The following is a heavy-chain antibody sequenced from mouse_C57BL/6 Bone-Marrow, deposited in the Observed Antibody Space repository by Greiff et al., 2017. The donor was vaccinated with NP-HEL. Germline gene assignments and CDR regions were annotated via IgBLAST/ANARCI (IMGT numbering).Heavy chain of an antibody. V-gene: IGHV3-6*01. J-gene: IGHJ1*03. CDR3: ARAVVARRYFDV. CDR2: ISYDGSN. CDR1: GYSITSGYY. Sequence: EVKVEESGPGLVKPSQSLSLTCSVTGYSITSGYYWNWIRQFPGNKLEWMGYISYDGSNNYNASLKNRISITRDTSKNQFFLKLNSVTTEDTATYYCARAVVARRYFDVWGTGTTVTVSS. D-gene: IGHD1-1*01.